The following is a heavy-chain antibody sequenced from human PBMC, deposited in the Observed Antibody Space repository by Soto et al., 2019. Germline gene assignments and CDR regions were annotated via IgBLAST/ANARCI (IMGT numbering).Heavy chain of an antibody. CDR2: IIPIFGTA. D-gene: IGHD2-2*02. CDR3: ASRAYCSSTSCYTGGYYGMDV. V-gene: IGHV1-69*01. CDR1: GGTFSSYA. J-gene: IGHJ6*02. Sequence: QVQLVQSGAEVKKPGSSVKVSCKASGGTFSSYAISWVRQAPGQGLEWMGGIIPIFGTANYAQKFQGRVTITADESTSTAYMELSSLRSEDTAVYYCASRAYCSSTSCYTGGYYGMDVWGRGTTVTVSS.